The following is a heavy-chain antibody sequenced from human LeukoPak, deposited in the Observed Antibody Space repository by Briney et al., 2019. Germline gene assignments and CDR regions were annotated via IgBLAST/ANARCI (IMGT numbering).Heavy chain of an antibody. D-gene: IGHD4/OR15-4a*01. CDR3: ARVTRTIRDYYYMDV. J-gene: IGHJ6*03. Sequence: PSETLSLTCTVSGGSISSYYWSWIRQPPGKGLEWIGYIYYSGSTNYNPSLKSRVTISVDTSKNQFSLKLSSVTAADTAVYYCARVTRTIRDYYYMDVWGKGTTVTVSS. V-gene: IGHV4-59*01. CDR2: IYYSGST. CDR1: GGSISSYY.